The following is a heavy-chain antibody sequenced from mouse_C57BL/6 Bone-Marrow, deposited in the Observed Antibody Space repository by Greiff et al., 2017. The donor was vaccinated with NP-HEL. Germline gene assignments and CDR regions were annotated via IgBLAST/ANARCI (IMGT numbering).Heavy chain of an antibody. CDR3: ALRAWFAY. V-gene: IGHV5-4*03. CDR1: GFTFSSYA. Sequence: EVKLMESGGGLVKPGGSLKLSCAASGFTFSSYAMSWVRQTPEKRLVWVATISDGGSYTYYPGNVQSRFTISRDNAKNNLYLQMSHLKSEDTAMYYCALRAWFAYWGQGTLVTVSA. CDR2: ISDGGSYT. J-gene: IGHJ3*01.